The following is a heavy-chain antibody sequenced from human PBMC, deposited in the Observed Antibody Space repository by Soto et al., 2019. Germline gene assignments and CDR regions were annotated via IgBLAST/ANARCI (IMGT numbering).Heavy chain of an antibody. CDR3: ASHTVITMVRGATGGEFDS. D-gene: IGHD3-10*01. Sequence: QLQLQESGPGLVKPSETLSLTCTVSGGSISSSSYYWGWIRQPPGKGLEWIGSTYYRGSTYYNPSLKSRVTMSVDTSKNQFSLKLSSVTAGDTAVDYCASHTVITMVRGATGGEFDSWGQGTLVTVSS. CDR2: TYYRGST. V-gene: IGHV4-39*01. CDR1: GGSISSSSYY. J-gene: IGHJ4*02.